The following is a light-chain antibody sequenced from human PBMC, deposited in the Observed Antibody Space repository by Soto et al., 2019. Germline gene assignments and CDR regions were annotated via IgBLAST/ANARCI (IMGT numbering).Light chain of an antibody. CDR3: QQSFGVPYT. CDR2: AAS. V-gene: IGKV1-39*01. Sequence: DMQMTQSPSSLSASVGDRVSITCRSSQNISNYLHWYQQRPGKAPKLLIYAASNLRSGVPSRFSGSGSGTDFTLTITSLQPEDFAIYSCQQSFGVPYTFAQGTKVDIK. J-gene: IGKJ2*01. CDR1: QNISNY.